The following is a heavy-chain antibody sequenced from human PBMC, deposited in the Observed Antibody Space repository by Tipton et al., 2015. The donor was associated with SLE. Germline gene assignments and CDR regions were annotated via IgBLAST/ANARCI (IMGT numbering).Heavy chain of an antibody. CDR3: ARDSGYCSSTSCYPDTFDI. J-gene: IGHJ3*02. CDR2: MNPNSGNT. Sequence: QLVQSGAEVKKPGASVKVSCKASGYTFTSYDINWVRQATGQGLEWMGWMNPNSGNTGYAQKFQGRVTMTTDTSTSTAYMELRSLRSDDTAVYYCARDSGYCSSTSCYPDTFDIWGQGTMVTVSS. V-gene: IGHV1-8*01. D-gene: IGHD2-2*01. CDR1: GYTFTSYD.